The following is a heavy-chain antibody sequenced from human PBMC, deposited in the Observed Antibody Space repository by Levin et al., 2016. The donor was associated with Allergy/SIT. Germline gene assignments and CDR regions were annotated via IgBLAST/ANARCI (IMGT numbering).Heavy chain of an antibody. CDR3: ARARRSTYGLDF. CDR1: GYTFSGYY. J-gene: IGHJ4*02. CDR2: INPNSGGT. V-gene: IGHV1-2*04. D-gene: IGHD3-10*01. Sequence: ASVKVSCKASGYTFSGYYIHWVRQAPGQGLEWMGRINPNSGGTNYAQKFQGWVTMTTHTSNNIAYMELSSLNADDTAVYYCARARRSTYGLDFWGQGTLVTVSS.